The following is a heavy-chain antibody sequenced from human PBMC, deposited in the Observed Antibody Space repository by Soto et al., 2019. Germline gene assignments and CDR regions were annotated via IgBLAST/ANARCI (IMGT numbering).Heavy chain of an antibody. J-gene: IGHJ4*02. CDR1: GGSISSGGYF. CDR2: IFYSGTT. Sequence: SETLSLTCTVSGGSISSGGYFWSWVRQPPGKGLEWIGNIFYSGTTYYNPSLKSRVTISVDTSKNQFSLKLSSVTAADTAVYFCARGVLYWGQGTLVTVSS. CDR3: ARGVLY. D-gene: IGHD1-1*01. V-gene: IGHV4-31*03.